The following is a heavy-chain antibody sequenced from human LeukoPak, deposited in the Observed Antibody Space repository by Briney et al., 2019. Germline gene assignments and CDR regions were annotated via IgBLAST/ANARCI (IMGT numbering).Heavy chain of an antibody. V-gene: IGHV4-4*07. Sequence: SETLSLTCTVSGGSISSYFWSWIRQPAGKGLEWIGRIHSSGSTNYNPSLKSRVTMSVDTSNNQFSLKLRSVNAADTAVYYCARDPNSNGYKDYWGQGTLVTVSS. CDR2: IHSSGST. CDR1: GGSISSYF. D-gene: IGHD5-18*01. J-gene: IGHJ4*02. CDR3: ARDPNSNGYKDY.